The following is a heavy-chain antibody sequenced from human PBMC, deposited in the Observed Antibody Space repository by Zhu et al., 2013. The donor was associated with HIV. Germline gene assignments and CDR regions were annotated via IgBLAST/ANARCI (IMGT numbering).Heavy chain of an antibody. D-gene: IGHD3-10*01. V-gene: IGHV3-30*18. CDR3: AKVPGKMVRGVISTLHDV. CDR1: GFTFSSYG. J-gene: IGHJ6*03. Sequence: VQLVESGGGVVQPGRSLRLSCAASGFTFSSYGMHWVRQAPGKGLEWVAVISYDGSNKYYADSVKGRFTISRDNSKNTLYLQMNSLRAEDTAVYYCAKVPGKMVRGVISTLHDVWGKGYHG. CDR2: ISYDGSNK.